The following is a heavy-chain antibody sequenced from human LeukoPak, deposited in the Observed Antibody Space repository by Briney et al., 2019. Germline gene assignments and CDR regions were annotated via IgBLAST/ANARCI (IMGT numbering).Heavy chain of an antibody. V-gene: IGHV3-66*01. CDR3: VRDRWPGLGDF. J-gene: IGHJ6*02. CDR1: AFTVSDNY. CDR2: VYSGGLT. Sequence: GGSLRLSCAASAFTVSDNYTSWVRQAPGKGLEWVSTVYSGGLTYYADPVKGRFTISRDNSKNTLYLQMSSLRAEDTAVYYCVRDRWPGLGDFWGQGTTVTVSS. D-gene: IGHD6-19*01.